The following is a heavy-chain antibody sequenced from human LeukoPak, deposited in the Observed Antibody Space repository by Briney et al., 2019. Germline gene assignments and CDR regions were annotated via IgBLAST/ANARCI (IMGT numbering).Heavy chain of an antibody. CDR2: TVVGRGET. V-gene: IGHV1-58*02. D-gene: IGHD1-14*01. CDR3: AAERYDGPCCWFDP. J-gene: IGHJ5*02. CDR1: GFTFRTSA. Sequence: ASVKVSCKTSGFTFRTSAIQWVRQARGQRLEWIGWTVVGRGETKYAQDLQGRVTITTDMSTSTAYLELSGLRPEDTAVYYCAAERYDGPCCWFDPWGQGTLVTVSS.